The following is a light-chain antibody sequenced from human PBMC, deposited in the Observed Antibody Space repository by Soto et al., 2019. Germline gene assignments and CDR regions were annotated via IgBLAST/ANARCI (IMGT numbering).Light chain of an antibody. V-gene: IGKV1-5*03. Sequence: DIQMTQSPSTLSGSVGDRVTITCRASQTISSWLAWYQQKPGKAPKLLIYKAATLRSGVPSRFSGSGYGTEFTLTISSLQPDDFATYYCQHYNSYSEAFGQGTKVDIK. CDR1: QTISSW. CDR3: QHYNSYSEA. CDR2: KAA. J-gene: IGKJ1*01.